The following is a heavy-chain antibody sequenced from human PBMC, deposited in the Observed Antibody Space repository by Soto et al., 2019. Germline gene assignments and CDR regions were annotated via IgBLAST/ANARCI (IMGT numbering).Heavy chain of an antibody. CDR2: IYSGGST. CDR1: GFTVSSNY. CDR3: ARDGGGYCSGGSCGGFDY. Sequence: GGSLRLSCAASGFTVSSNYMSWVRQAPGKGLEWVSVIYSGGSTYYADSVKGRFTISRHNSKNTLYLQMNSLRAEDTAVYYCARDGGGYCSGGSCGGFDYWGQGTLVTVSS. V-gene: IGHV3-53*04. D-gene: IGHD2-15*01. J-gene: IGHJ4*02.